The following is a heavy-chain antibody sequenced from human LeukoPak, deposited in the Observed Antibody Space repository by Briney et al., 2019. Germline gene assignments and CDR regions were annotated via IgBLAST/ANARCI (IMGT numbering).Heavy chain of an antibody. D-gene: IGHD2/OR15-2a*01. CDR3: ARLTIYASGEDS. V-gene: IGHV4-39*01. CDR1: GGSISSSSYY. J-gene: IGHJ4*02. Sequence: SETLSLTCAVSGGSISSSSYYWGWIRQPPGKGLEWIGSIYYSGSTYYDPSLKSRVTISVDTSKNQFSLKLSSVTAADTAVYYCARLTIYASGEDSWGQGTLVTVSS. CDR2: IYYSGST.